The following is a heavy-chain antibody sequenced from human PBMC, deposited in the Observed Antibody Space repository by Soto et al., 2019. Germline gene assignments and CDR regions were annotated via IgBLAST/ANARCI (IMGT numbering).Heavy chain of an antibody. V-gene: IGHV4-39*01. CDR3: ASRGDIVVVPAANYYYYMDV. Sequence: SETLSLTCTVSGGSISSSSYYWGWIRQPPGKGLEWIGSIYYSGSTYYNPSLKSRVTLSVDTSKNQFSLKLSSVTAADTAVYYCASRGDIVVVPAANYYYYMDVWGKGTTVTVSS. CDR2: IYYSGST. J-gene: IGHJ6*03. D-gene: IGHD2-2*01. CDR1: GGSISSSSYY.